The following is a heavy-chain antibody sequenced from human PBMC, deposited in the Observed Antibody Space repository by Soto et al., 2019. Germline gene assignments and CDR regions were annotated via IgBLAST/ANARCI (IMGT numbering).Heavy chain of an antibody. V-gene: IGHV1-8*02. D-gene: IGHD1-1*01. CDR1: GGTFSSYA. CDR2: MIPNSGNT. J-gene: IGHJ6*03. Sequence: ASVKVSCKASGGTFSSYAISWVRQAPGQGLEWMGGMIPNSGNTNYAQKFQGRVTMTRNTSISTAYMELSSLRSEGTAVYYCARADDHNSYYYYYYMDVWGKGTTVTVPS. CDR3: ARADDHNSYYYYYYMDV.